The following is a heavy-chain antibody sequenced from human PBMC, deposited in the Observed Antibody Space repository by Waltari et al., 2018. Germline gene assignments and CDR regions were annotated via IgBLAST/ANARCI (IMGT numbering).Heavy chain of an antibody. CDR2: INIDGCYS. CDR1: GFTFGDYW. V-gene: IGHV3-74*01. CDR3: ARKGGRGYPYGPFYYDH. Sequence: EVQLVESGGGLVQPGGSLRLSCAASGFTFGDYWMHWVRQAPGKGLEWVSRINIDGCYSSYTDSVKGRLTISRDNAKNTLFLQLNSLRAEDTAVYYCARKGGRGYPYGPFYYDHWGQGTLVTVSP. J-gene: IGHJ4*02. D-gene: IGHD5-18*01.